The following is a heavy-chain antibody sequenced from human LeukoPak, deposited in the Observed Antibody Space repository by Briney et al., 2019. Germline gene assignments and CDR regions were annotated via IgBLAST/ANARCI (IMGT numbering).Heavy chain of an antibody. CDR1: GFTFSSYS. CDR2: ISSSSYI. D-gene: IGHD1-7*01. CDR3: ARDKQNWNYRGVDY. V-gene: IGHV3-21*01. Sequence: GGSLRLSCAASGFTFSSYSMNWVRQDPGKGLEWVSSISSSSYIYYADSVKGRFTISRDNAKNSLYLQMNSLRAEDTAVYYCARDKQNWNYRGVDYWGQGTLVTVSS. J-gene: IGHJ4*02.